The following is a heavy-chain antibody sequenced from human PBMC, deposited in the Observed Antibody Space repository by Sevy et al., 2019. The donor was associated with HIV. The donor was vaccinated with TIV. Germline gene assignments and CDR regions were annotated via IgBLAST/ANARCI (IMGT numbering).Heavy chain of an antibody. CDR3: ARDWCSGGSCYYYGMDV. D-gene: IGHD2-15*01. CDR2: IKPNSGGT. J-gene: IGHJ6*02. V-gene: IGHV1-2*04. Sequence: ASVKVSCKASGYTFTGYYMHWVRQAPGQGLEWMGWIKPNSGGTNYAQKFQGWVTMTRETSISTAYMELSRLRSDDTAVYYCARDWCSGGSCYYYGMDVWGQGTTVTVSS. CDR1: GYTFTGYY.